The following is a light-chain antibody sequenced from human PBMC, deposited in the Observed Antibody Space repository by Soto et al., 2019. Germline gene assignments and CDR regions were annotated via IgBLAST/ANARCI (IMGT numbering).Light chain of an antibody. V-gene: IGLV6-57*01. Sequence: NFMLTQPHSVSESPGKTVTISCTRCSGSIASNYVQWYQQRPGSSPTTVIFEDNQRPSGVPDRFSGSIDSSSNSASLTISGLKTEDEDDYYCQSFDSSNQVFGGGTKLTVL. J-gene: IGLJ3*02. CDR1: SGSIASNY. CDR3: QSFDSSNQV. CDR2: EDN.